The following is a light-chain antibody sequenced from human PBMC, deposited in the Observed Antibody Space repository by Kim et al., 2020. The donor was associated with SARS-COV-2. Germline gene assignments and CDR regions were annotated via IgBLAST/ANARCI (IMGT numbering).Light chain of an antibody. J-gene: IGKJ4*01. Sequence: PGERATLSCRASQSVSRNHLAWYQQKPGQAPRLLIYGASSRATGIPDRFSGSGSGTDFTLTISRLRPEDFAVYYCQQYGSSPLTFGGGTKVDIK. CDR3: QQYGSSPLT. CDR1: QSVSRNH. V-gene: IGKV3-20*01. CDR2: GAS.